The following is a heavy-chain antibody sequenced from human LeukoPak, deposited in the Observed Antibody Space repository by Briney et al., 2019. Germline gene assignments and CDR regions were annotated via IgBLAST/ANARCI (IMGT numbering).Heavy chain of an antibody. Sequence: PSQTLSLTCTVSGGSISSGGYYWSWIRQPPGKGLEWIGYIYHSGSTYYNPSLKSRVTISVDRSKNQFSLKLSSVTAADTAVYYCARGPTLRFLEWSYMDVWGKGTTVTVSS. CDR3: ARGPTLRFLEWSYMDV. D-gene: IGHD3-3*01. CDR1: GGSISSGGYY. V-gene: IGHV4-30-2*01. CDR2: IYHSGST. J-gene: IGHJ6*03.